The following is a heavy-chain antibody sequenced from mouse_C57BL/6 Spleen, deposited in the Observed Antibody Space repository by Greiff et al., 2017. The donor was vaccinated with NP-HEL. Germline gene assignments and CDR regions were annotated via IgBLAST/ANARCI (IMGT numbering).Heavy chain of an antibody. CDR2: INPSNGGT. J-gene: IGHJ2*01. V-gene: IGHV1-53*01. CDR1: GYTFTSYW. Sequence: VQLQQSGTELVKPGASVKLSCKASGYTFTSYWMHWVKQRPGQGLEWIGNINPSNGGTNYNEKFKSKATLTVDKSSSTAYMQLSSLTSEDSAVYYCARSAVVATRVDYWGQGTTLTVSS. D-gene: IGHD1-1*01. CDR3: ARSAVVATRVDY.